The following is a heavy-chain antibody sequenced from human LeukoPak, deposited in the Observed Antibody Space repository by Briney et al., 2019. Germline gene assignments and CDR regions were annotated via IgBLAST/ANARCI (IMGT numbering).Heavy chain of an antibody. CDR3: ARGAGTRSGTFDI. CDR2: IHTSGST. CDR1: GDSISSGSVY. D-gene: IGHD1/OR15-1a*01. Sequence: SETLSLTCTVSGDSISSGSVYWSWTRQPAGKGLECIGRIHTSGSTSYSPSLKSRVTMSIDTSKNQFSLKLNSVTATDTAVYYCARGAGTRSGTFDIWGQGTMVTVSS. V-gene: IGHV4-61*02. J-gene: IGHJ3*02.